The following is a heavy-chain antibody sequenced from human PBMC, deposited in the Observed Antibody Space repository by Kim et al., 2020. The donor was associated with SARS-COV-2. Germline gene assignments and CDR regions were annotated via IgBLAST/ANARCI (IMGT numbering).Heavy chain of an antibody. J-gene: IGHJ4*02. V-gene: IGHV3-48*03. CDR1: GFTFSSYE. D-gene: IGHD4-4*01. CDR3: ARGPNYSPFDY. Sequence: GGSLRLSCAASGFTFSSYEMNWVRQAPGKGLEWVSYISGSGTTKYYADSVRGRFTISRDNDKNSLYLQMNSLRAEDTAVYYCARGPNYSPFDYWGQGTLVTVSS. CDR2: ISGSGTTK.